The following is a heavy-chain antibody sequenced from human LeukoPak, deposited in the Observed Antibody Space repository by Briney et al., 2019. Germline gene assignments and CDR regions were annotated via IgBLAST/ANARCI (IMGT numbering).Heavy chain of an antibody. Sequence: PGGSLRLSCVASGFTFSNAWMSWVRQAPGKGLEWVGRIKSKTDGGTTDYAAPVKGRFTISRDDSKNTLYLQMNSLKTEDTAVYYCTTAVSDSSSWFSNWGQGTLVTVSS. CDR1: GFTFSNAW. CDR2: IKSKTDGGTT. D-gene: IGHD6-13*01. V-gene: IGHV3-15*01. CDR3: TTAVSDSSSWFSN. J-gene: IGHJ1*01.